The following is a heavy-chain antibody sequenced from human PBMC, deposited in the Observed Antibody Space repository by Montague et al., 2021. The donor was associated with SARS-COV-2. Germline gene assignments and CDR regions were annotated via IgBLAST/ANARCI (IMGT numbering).Heavy chain of an antibody. Sequence: SETLSLTCIVSGSSVRSYHWSWIRQPPGKGLEWIGYIYDSGITNYNPPLKSRVTISVDTSKNQFSLKLSSVTAADTAVYYCAGENTVTTFGGPYYIDSWGQGTLVTDSA. J-gene: IGHJ4*02. V-gene: IGHV4-59*02. CDR1: GSSVRSYH. D-gene: IGHD3-10*02. CDR2: IYDSGIT. CDR3: AGENTVTTFGGPYYIDS.